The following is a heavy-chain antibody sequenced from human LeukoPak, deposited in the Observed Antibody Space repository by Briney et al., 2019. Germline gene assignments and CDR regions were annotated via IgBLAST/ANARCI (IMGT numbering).Heavy chain of an antibody. CDR3: ASDAFDI. V-gene: IGHV1-3*01. CDR2: INDGDGDT. CDR1: GHAFITYA. Sequence: ASVKISRKASGHAFITYAMYWVRQAPGQRLEWMGWINDGDGDTRYSQRFQGRVTMTRDTSARTAYMELSSLRSEDTAVYYCASDAFDIWGQGTMVTVSS. J-gene: IGHJ3*02.